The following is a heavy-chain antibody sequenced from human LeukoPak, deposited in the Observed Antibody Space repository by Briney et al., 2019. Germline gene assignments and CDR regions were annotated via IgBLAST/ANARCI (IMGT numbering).Heavy chain of an antibody. D-gene: IGHD3-22*01. V-gene: IGHV3-23*01. CDR1: GFTFSSYA. CDR2: ISGSGGST. J-gene: IGHJ4*02. Sequence: GGSLRLSCAASGFTFSSYAMSWVRQAPGKGLEWVSAISGSGGSTYYADSVKGRFTISRDNSKNTLYLQMNSLRAEDTAVYYCATLKGDSSGYYYTPDYFDYWGQGTLVTVSS. CDR3: ATLKGDSSGYYYTPDYFDY.